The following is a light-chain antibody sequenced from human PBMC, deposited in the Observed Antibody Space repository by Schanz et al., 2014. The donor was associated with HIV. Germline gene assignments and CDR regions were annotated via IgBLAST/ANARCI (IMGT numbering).Light chain of an antibody. CDR2: GAF. V-gene: IGKV3-15*01. CDR1: QSISNN. J-gene: IGKJ4*01. CDR3: QQRSNWPL. Sequence: EIVMTQSPATLYVSPGEGATLSCRASQSISNNLAWYQHKPGQAPRLLIYGAFTRATGIPVRFSGRGSGTDFTLTISSLEPEDFAVYYCQQRSNWPLFGGGTKVEIK.